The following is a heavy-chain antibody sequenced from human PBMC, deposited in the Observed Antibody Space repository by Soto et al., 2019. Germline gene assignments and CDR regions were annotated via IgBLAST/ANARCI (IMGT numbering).Heavy chain of an antibody. J-gene: IGHJ4*02. Sequence: QVQLVESGGGVVQPGRSLRLSCAASGFTFSSYAMHWVRQAPGKGLEWVAVISYDGSNKYYADSVKGRFTISRDNSKNTLYLQMNILRSENTAVYYCARDRERNCSGGSSYPGVYWGQGTLVTVSS. V-gene: IGHV3-30-3*01. CDR2: ISYDGSNK. D-gene: IGHD2-15*01. CDR3: ARDRERNCSGGSSYPGVY. CDR1: GFTFSSYA.